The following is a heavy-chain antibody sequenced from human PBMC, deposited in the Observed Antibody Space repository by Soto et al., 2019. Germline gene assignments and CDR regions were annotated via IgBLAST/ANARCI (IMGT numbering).Heavy chain of an antibody. CDR2: IYYSGHT. CDR1: GGSITSGDNY. CDR3: ASRDPGTSVDY. J-gene: IGHJ4*02. Sequence: SETLSLTCTVSGGSITSGDNYWSWIRQPPGKGLEWIGYIYYSGHTYYNPSLKSRLTISVDTSENQFSLKVTSLTAADTAVYYCASRDPGTSVDYWGQGTLVTVSS. D-gene: IGHD1-7*01. V-gene: IGHV4-30-4*01.